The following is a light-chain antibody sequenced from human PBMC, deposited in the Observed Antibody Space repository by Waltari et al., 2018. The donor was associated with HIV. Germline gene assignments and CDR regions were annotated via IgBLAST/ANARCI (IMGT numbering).Light chain of an antibody. V-gene: IGKV3-11*01. Sequence: EVVLTQSPATLSLSPGERATLSCRASQSVSAYLAWYQQKPGQAPRLLIYDASTRATGIPARFSGSGSGTDFTLTISSLEPEDFAVYYCQQRSNWRRSGLTFGGGTKVELK. CDR3: QQRSNWRRSGLT. CDR2: DAS. CDR1: QSVSAY. J-gene: IGKJ4*01.